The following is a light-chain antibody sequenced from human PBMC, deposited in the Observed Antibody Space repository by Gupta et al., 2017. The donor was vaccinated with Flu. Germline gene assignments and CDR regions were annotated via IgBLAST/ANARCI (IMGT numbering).Light chain of an antibody. CDR1: QSISSY. J-gene: IGKJ2*01. Sequence: PSSLSASVGDRVTITVRASQSISSYLNWYQQKPGRAPKLLIYAASSVQSGVPSRFSGSGSGTDFTLTISRLQPEDFATYYCQQMYSIPYTFGQGTKMEIK. V-gene: IGKV1-39*01. CDR2: AAS. CDR3: QQMYSIPYT.